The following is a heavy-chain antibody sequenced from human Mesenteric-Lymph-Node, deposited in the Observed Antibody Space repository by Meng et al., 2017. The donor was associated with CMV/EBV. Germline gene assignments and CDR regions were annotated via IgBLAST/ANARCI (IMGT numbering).Heavy chain of an antibody. CDR2: ISYDGSNK. J-gene: IGHJ4*02. CDR1: GFTFSSYA. D-gene: IGHD4-23*01. Sequence: GESLKISCAASGFTFSSYAMHWVRQAPGKGLEWVAVISYDGSNKYYADSVKGRFTISRDNSKNTLYLQMNSPRAEDTAVYYCARDSSYGGNSFLGYWGQGTLVTVSS. V-gene: IGHV3-30*04. CDR3: ARDSSYGGNSFLGY.